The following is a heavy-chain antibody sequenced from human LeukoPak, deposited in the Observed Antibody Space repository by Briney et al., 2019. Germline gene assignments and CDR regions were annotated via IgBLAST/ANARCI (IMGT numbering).Heavy chain of an antibody. CDR1: GGSISSGDYY. Sequence: SETLSLTCTVSGGSISSGDYYWSWIRQPPGTGLEWIGYIYYSGSTYYNPSLKSRVTISVDTSKNQFSLKLNSVTAADTAVYYCAREVPWVWNFDLWGRGTLVTVSS. D-gene: IGHD1-26*01. CDR2: IYYSGST. J-gene: IGHJ2*01. V-gene: IGHV4-30-4*01. CDR3: AREVPWVWNFDL.